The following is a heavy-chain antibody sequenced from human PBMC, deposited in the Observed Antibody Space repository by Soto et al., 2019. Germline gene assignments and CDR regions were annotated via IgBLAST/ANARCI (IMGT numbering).Heavy chain of an antibody. D-gene: IGHD3-9*01. CDR3: ARRMLDWLLYEAAGTSYYYGMDV. Sequence: QLQLQESGPGLVKPSETLSLTCTVSGGSISSSSYYWGWIRQPPGKGLEWIGSIYYSGSTYYNPSLKSRVTISVDTSKNQFSLKLSSVTAADTAVYYCARRMLDWLLYEAAGTSYYYGMDVWGQGTTVTVSS. J-gene: IGHJ6*02. CDR1: GGSISSSSYY. V-gene: IGHV4-39*01. CDR2: IYYSGST.